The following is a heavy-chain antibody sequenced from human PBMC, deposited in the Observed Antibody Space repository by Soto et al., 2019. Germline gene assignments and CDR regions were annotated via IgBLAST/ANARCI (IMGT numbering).Heavy chain of an antibody. J-gene: IGHJ5*01. D-gene: IGHD3-3*01. CDR1: GGSISSYY. CDR3: ARDQVTNFGVVPTSWFDS. CDR2: IYYSGST. V-gene: IGHV4-59*01. Sequence: PSETLSLTCTVSGGSISSYYWSWIRQPPGKGLEWIGYIYYSGSTNYNPSLKSRVTISVDTSKNQFSLKLSSVTAADTAVYYCARDQVTNFGVVPTSWFDSWGQGPLVTVSS.